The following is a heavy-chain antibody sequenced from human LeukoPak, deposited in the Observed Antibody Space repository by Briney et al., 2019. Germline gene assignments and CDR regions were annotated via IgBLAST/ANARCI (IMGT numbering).Heavy chain of an antibody. CDR1: GFTFSSYS. CDR2: ISSSSSYI. V-gene: IGHV3-21*01. J-gene: IGHJ6*02. D-gene: IGHD5-24*01. CDR3: ASAVEMATMCSFYYYYGMDV. Sequence: SGGSLRLSCAASGFTFSSYSMNWVRQAPGKGLEWVSSISSSSSYIYYADSVKGRFTISRDNAKNSLYLQMNSLRAEDTAVYYCASAVEMATMCSFYYYYGMDVWGQGTTVTVSS.